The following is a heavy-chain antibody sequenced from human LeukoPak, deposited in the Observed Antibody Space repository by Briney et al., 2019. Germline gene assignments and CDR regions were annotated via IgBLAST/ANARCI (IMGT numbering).Heavy chain of an antibody. V-gene: IGHV4-34*01. D-gene: IGHD1-26*01. CDR3: ARVGYSGRPRWFDP. CDR2: INHSGST. CDR1: GVSISTYY. Sequence: PSETLSLTCTVSGVSISTYYWSWIRQPPGKGLEWIGEINHSGSTNYNPSLKSRVTISVDTSKNQFSLKLSSVTAADTAVYYCARVGYSGRPRWFDPWGQGTLVTVSS. J-gene: IGHJ5*02.